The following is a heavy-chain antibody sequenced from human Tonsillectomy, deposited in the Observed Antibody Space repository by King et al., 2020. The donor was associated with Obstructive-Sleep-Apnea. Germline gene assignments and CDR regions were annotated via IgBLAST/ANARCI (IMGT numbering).Heavy chain of an antibody. V-gene: IGHV3-13*01. J-gene: IGHJ6*02. CDR3: AIEGKGYCSGGSCSSGYYYGMDV. CDR2: IGTAGDT. Sequence: VQLVESGGGLVQPGGSLRLSCAASGFTFSSYDMHWVRQATGKGLDWVSAIGTAGDTYYPGSVKGRFTISRENAKKSLYLQMNSLRAGDTAVYYCAIEGKGYCSGGSCSSGYYYGMDVWGQGTTVTVSS. CDR1: GFTFSSYD. D-gene: IGHD2-15*01.